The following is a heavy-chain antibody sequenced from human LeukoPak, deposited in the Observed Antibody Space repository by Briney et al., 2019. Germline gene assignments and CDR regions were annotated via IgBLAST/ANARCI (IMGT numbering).Heavy chain of an antibody. CDR1: GITLSNYG. Sequence: PGGSLRLSCAVSGITLSNYGMSWVRQAPGKGLEFVAGISHGGGGKNYADSVKGRFTISRDNPKNTLNLQMNSLSAGDTAVYFCAKRRVVIRVILVGFHKEAYYFDSWGQGALVTVSS. J-gene: IGHJ4*02. CDR3: AKRRVVIRVILVGFHKEAYYFDS. V-gene: IGHV3-23*01. D-gene: IGHD3-22*01. CDR2: ISHGGGGK.